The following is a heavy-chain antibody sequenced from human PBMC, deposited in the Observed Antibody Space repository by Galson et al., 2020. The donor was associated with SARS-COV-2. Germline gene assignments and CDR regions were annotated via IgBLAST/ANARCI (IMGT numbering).Heavy chain of an antibody. CDR3: AAADYYDSSGSIDY. V-gene: IGHV1-2*02. Sequence: ASVKVSCKASGYTFTGYYMHCVRQAPGQGLEWMGWINPNSGGTNYAQKFQGRVTMTRDTSISTAYMELSRLRSDDTAVYYCAAADYYDSSGSIDYWGQGTLVTVSS. D-gene: IGHD3-22*01. CDR2: INPNSGGT. CDR1: GYTFTGYY. J-gene: IGHJ4*02.